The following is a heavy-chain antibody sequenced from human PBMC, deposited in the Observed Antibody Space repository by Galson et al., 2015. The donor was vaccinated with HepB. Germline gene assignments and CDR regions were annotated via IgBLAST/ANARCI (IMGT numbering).Heavy chain of an antibody. D-gene: IGHD4-11*01. V-gene: IGHV3-66*02. J-gene: IGHJ6*02. CDR3: ARDEYSLIPWNYYGMDV. CDR2: IYSGGVT. CDR1: GFTVSSYY. Sequence: SLRLSCAASGFTVSSYYMNWVRQAPGKGLEWVSIIYSGGVTYYAESVKGRFTISRYHSKNTLYLQMNSLRTEDTAVYYCARDEYSLIPWNYYGMDVWGQGTTVTVSS.